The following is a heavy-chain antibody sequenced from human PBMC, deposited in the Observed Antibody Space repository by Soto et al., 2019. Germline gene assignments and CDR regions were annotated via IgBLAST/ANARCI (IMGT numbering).Heavy chain of an antibody. CDR2: IIPIFGTV. D-gene: IGHD5-12*01. CDR3: ARGNHRWLQFGYFDL. V-gene: IGHV1-69*12. CDR1: GGTFSNYP. J-gene: IGHJ2*01. Sequence: QVQLVQSGAEVKKPGSSVKVSCKASGGTFSNYPISRVRQAPGQGLEWMGGIIPIFGTVNYAQKFQGRVTITADESTITAYMDLSSLRSEDTAVYYCARGNHRWLQFGYFDLGGRGTLVTFSS.